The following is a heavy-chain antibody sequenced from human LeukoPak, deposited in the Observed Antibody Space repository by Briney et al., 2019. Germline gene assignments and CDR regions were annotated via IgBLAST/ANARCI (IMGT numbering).Heavy chain of an antibody. CDR1: GGTFSAYH. CDR3: ARGQESGEVVITTMGFDY. J-gene: IGHJ4*02. V-gene: IGHV4-34*01. D-gene: IGHD3-22*01. Sequence: SETLSLTCAVYGGTFSAYHWAWIRQPPGKGLEWIGGINHRGSTKYNPSLTSRLTISVDTSKNQFSLKLSSVTAADTALYYCARGQESGEVVITTMGFDYWGQATLVTVSS. CDR2: INHRGST.